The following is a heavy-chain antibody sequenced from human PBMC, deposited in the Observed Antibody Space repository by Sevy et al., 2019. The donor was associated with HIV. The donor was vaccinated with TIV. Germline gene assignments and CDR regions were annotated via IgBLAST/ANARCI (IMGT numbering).Heavy chain of an antibody. CDR2: ISAGGGST. D-gene: IGHD3-10*01. Sequence: GESLRISCAASGFTFSTYAMTWVRQAPGRGLEWVSVISAGGGSTYYSDSVKGRFTISRDDSKNTLYLQMNSLRAEDTAVYYCAKDRVSGTYYTGDLDYWGQGTLVTVSS. V-gene: IGHV3-23*01. CDR1: GFTFSTYA. CDR3: AKDRVSGTYYTGDLDY. J-gene: IGHJ4*02.